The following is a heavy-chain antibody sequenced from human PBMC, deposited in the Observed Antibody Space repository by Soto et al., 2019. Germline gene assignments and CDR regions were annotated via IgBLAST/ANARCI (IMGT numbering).Heavy chain of an antibody. CDR3: ARKLELRGSYYYYYDMDV. J-gene: IGHJ6*02. V-gene: IGHV1-2*02. Sequence: ASVKVSCKASGYSFIGYYIHWVRQAPGQGPEWLGWINPNNGDTNYAQKFQGRVTMTRDTSISTAYMELSRLRSDDTAVYYCARKLELRGSYYYYYDMDVWGQGTTVTVSS. CDR1: GYSFIGYY. D-gene: IGHD1-7*01. CDR2: INPNNGDT.